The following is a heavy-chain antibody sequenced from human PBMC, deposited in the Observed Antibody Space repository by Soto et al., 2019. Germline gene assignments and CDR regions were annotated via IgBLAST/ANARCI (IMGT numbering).Heavy chain of an antibody. D-gene: IGHD3-10*01. V-gene: IGHV3-43*01. CDR3: AKDHDTMVRGVIRPYYYGMDV. CDR2: ISWDGGST. J-gene: IGHJ6*02. CDR1: GFTFDDYT. Sequence: EVQLVESGGVVVQPGGSLRLSCAASGFTFDDYTMHWVRQAPGKGLEWVSLISWDGGSTYYADSVKGRFTISRDNSKNSLDLQMNSLRTEDTALYYCAKDHDTMVRGVIRPYYYGMDVWGQGTTVTVSS.